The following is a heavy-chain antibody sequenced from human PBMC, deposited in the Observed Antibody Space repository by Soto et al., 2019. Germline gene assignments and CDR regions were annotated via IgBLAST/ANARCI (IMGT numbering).Heavy chain of an antibody. CDR2: LSHDESNK. J-gene: IGHJ6*02. V-gene: IGHV3-30*18. CDR3: VKEGRGSTTSCSRCYGLDV. CDR1: GGTFRTYG. Sequence: LNHSSAASGGTFRTYGVHCVRQTPGKGLEWVAALSHDESNKYYADSVKGRFTISRDNSKNTLYLEMFNLRVEDTAVYYCVKEGRGSTTSCSRCYGLDVWGQGTTVTVSS. D-gene: IGHD2-2*01.